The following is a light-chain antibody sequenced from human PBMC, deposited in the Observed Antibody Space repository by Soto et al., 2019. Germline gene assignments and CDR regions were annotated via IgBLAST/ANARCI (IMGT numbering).Light chain of an antibody. CDR2: DAS. Sequence: IQVTQSAAALSAFVGDRVTISCRARQSIGTWLAWYQQKPGKAPKLLIYDASTLQSGVPSRLSGSGSGTEFTLTISSLQPDDFATYYCQQYKSYSTFGGGTKVDIK. CDR3: QQYKSYST. J-gene: IGKJ4*01. V-gene: IGKV1-5*01. CDR1: QSIGTW.